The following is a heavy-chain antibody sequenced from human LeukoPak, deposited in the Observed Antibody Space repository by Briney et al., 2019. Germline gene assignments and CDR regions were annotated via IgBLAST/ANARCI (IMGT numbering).Heavy chain of an antibody. CDR3: ARAGILTEDGENYYYYGMDV. CDR2: IIPILGIA. CDR1: GGTFASYA. Sequence: SVKVSCKASGGTFASYAISWVRQAPGQGLEWMGRIIPILGIANYAQKFQGRVTITADKSTSTAYMELSSLRSEDTAVYYCARAGILTEDGENYYYYGMDVWGQGTTVTVSS. J-gene: IGHJ6*02. D-gene: IGHD6-13*01. V-gene: IGHV1-69*04.